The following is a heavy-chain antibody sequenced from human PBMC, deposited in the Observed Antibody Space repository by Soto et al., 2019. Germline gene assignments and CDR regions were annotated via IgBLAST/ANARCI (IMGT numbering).Heavy chain of an antibody. CDR3: ATSLGYCSNGDCSN. J-gene: IGHJ4*02. D-gene: IGHD2-8*01. CDR2: ISGSGGNT. CDR1: GFSFSSYG. V-gene: IGHV3-23*01. Sequence: EVQLLESEGGLAQPGGSLRLSCAASGFSFSSYGMSWVRQAPGKGLEWVSAISGSGGNTYYADSVKGRFTISRDNSKNTLYLQMDSLRAEDTAVYYCATSLGYCSNGDCSNWGQGTLVTVSS.